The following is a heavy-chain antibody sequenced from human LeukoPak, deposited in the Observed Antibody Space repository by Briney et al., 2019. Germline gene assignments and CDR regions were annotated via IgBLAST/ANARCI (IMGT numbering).Heavy chain of an antibody. CDR1: GFTFSNYA. CDR2: TSYDGSNK. V-gene: IGHV3-30*04. CDR3: ARDPTMSWLTYYYYMDV. Sequence: GGSLRLSCAASGFTFSNYAMHWVRQAPGKGLEWVAVTSYDGSNKYYADSVKGRFTISRDNSKNTLYLQMNSLTADDTSVYYCARDPTMSWLTYYYYMDVWGKGTTVTVSS. D-gene: IGHD3-10*02. J-gene: IGHJ6*03.